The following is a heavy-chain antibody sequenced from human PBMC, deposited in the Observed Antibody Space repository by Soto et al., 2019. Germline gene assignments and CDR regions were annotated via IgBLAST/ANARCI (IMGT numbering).Heavy chain of an antibody. CDR3: AELSGPESLYYYDRSGHFDY. CDR2: ISAYNGNT. J-gene: IGHJ4*02. V-gene: IGHV1-18*01. CDR1: GYTFTSYG. D-gene: IGHD3-22*01. Sequence: GASVKVSCKASGYTFTSYGISWVRQAPGQGLECMGWISAYNGNTNYAQKLQGRVTMTTDTSTSTAYMELRSLRSDDTAVYYCAELSGPESLYYYDRSGHFDYWGQGTPDPGSS.